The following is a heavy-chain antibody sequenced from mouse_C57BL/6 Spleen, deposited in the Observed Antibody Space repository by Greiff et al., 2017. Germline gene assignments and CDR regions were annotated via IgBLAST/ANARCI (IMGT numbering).Heavy chain of an antibody. J-gene: IGHJ4*01. CDR3: ARPWDDYAMDY. CDR2: IFPGSGST. D-gene: IGHD4-1*01. Sequence: VKLVESGPELVKPGASVKISCKASGYTFTDYYINWVKQSPGQGLEWIGWIFPGSGSTYYNEKFKGKSTLTVDKSSSTAYMLLISLTSEDSAVYFCARPWDDYAMDYWGQGTSVTVSS. CDR1: GYTFTDYY. V-gene: IGHV1-75*01.